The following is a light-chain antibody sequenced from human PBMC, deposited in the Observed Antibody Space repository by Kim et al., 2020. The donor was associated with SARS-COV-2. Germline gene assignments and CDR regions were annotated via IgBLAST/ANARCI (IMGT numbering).Light chain of an antibody. CDR1: QNLHIY. CDR2: ATS. CDR3: QQSYIAPDT. J-gene: IGKJ2*01. Sequence: GYRLTNTCRASQNLHIYFNWYQQKPGKAPNLLIYATSTLESGVPSVFSGSRSGTTFTLTISSLRPEDFATYYCQQSYIAPDTVGQGTKLEI. V-gene: IGKV1-39*01.